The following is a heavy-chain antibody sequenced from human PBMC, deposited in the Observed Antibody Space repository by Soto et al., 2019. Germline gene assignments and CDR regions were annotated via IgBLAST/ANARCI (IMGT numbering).Heavy chain of an antibody. CDR1: SGSISSSNW. CDR2: IYHSGST. V-gene: IGHV4-4*02. D-gene: IGHD2-2*01. CDR3: ARVPAAMGSWFAP. Sequence: PSETLSLTCAVSSGSISSSNWWSWVRQPPGKGLEWIGEIYHSGSTNYNPSLKSRVTISVDKSKNQFSLKLSSVTAADTAVYYCARVPAAMGSWFAPWGQGTLVTVYS. J-gene: IGHJ5*02.